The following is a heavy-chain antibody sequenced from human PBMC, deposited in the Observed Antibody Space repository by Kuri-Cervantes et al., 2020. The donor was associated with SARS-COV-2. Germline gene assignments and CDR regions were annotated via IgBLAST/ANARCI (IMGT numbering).Heavy chain of an antibody. CDR3: ARDLSFGLGTSTVVTLDY. Sequence: GESLKISCAASGSTFSSYAMSWVRQAPGKGLEWVSAISGSGGSTYYADSAKGRFTISRDNSKNTLYLQMNSLRAEDTAVYYCARDLSFGLGTSTVVTLDYWGQGTLVHRLL. CDR1: GSTFSSYA. D-gene: IGHD4-23*01. J-gene: IGHJ4*02. CDR2: ISGSGGST. V-gene: IGHV3-23*01.